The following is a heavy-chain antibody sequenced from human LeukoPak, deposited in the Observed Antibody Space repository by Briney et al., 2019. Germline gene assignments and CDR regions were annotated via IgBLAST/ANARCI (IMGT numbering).Heavy chain of an antibody. J-gene: IGHJ6*02. D-gene: IGHD3-9*01. CDR2: IYYSGST. V-gene: IGHV4-59*01. Sequence: SETLSLTCTVSLGSISSYYWSCIRQPPGKGLEGIGYIYYSGSTNYNPSLKSRVTISVDTSKNQFSLKLSSVTAADTAVYYCAKGPDYDILTGYYGMDVWGQGTTVTVSS. CDR3: AKGPDYDILTGYYGMDV. CDR1: LGSISSYY.